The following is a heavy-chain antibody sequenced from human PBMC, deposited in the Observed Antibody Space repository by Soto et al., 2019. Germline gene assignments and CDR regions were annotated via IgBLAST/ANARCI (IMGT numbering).Heavy chain of an antibody. CDR2: IFHSGST. J-gene: IGHJ4*02. D-gene: IGHD1-26*01. V-gene: IGHV4-59*11. CDR3: ARDQNGSPHFDY. Sequence: SETLSLTCSVSGASISSHYGSWIRQPPGKGLEWVGFIFHSGSTNCNTSLKRRVTFSVDTSKNQFPLKLTSVTAADTAVYYCARDQNGSPHFDYWGQGLLVTVSS. CDR1: GASISSHY.